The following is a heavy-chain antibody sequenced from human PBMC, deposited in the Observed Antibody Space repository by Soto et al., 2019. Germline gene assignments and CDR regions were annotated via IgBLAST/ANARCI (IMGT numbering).Heavy chain of an antibody. V-gene: IGHV4-59*12. CDR2: IYYSGST. J-gene: IGHJ4*02. CDR3: AAGGGLPRYY. Sequence: SETLSLTCTVSGGSIXSYYWSWIRQPPGKGLEWIGYIYYSGSTNYNPSLKSRVTISVDTSKNQFSLKLSSVTAADTAVYYCAAGGGLPRYYWGQGTLVTVSS. D-gene: IGHD5-12*01. CDR1: GGSIXSYY.